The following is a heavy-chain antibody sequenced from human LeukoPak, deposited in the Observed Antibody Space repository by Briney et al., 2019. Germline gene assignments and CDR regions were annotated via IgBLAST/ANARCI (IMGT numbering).Heavy chain of an antibody. D-gene: IGHD6-13*01. V-gene: IGHV3-30-3*01. CDR1: GFTFGSYA. J-gene: IGHJ4*02. Sequence: GRSLRLSCGASGFTFGSYAMHWVRQAPGKGLEWVAVISYDGSKKYYADSVKGRFTISRDNSKNTLYLQMDSLRPEDTSVYYCVRGQSSSIMNPGGYWGQGTLVTVSS. CDR2: ISYDGSKK. CDR3: VRGQSSSIMNPGGY.